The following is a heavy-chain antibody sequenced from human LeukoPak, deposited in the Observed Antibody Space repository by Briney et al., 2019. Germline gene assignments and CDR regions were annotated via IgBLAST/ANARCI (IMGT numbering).Heavy chain of an antibody. CDR2: IFSGGGT. CDR1: GFTVSSSY. Sequence: GGSLRLSCAASGFTVSSSYMNWVRQAPGKGLEWVSLIFSGGGTYYADSVKGRFTISRDNSRNTLFLQMNSLRAEDTAVYYCARGGVVYPDSFDIWGRGTMVTVSS. V-gene: IGHV3-66*01. J-gene: IGHJ3*02. D-gene: IGHD2-15*01. CDR3: ARGGVVYPDSFDI.